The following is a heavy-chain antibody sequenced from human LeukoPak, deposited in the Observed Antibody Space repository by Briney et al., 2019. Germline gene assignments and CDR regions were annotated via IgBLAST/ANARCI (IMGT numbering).Heavy chain of an antibody. CDR2: ISGSGGST. Sequence: GGSLRLSCVASGFTFSNYAMSWVRQAPGKGLEWVAVISGSGGSTYYADSVKGRFTISRDNSKNTLYLQMNSLRAEDTAVYYCAKGDIVVVVAYFDYWGQGTLVTVSS. J-gene: IGHJ4*02. CDR3: AKGDIVVVVAYFDY. CDR1: GFTFSNYA. V-gene: IGHV3-23*01. D-gene: IGHD2-15*01.